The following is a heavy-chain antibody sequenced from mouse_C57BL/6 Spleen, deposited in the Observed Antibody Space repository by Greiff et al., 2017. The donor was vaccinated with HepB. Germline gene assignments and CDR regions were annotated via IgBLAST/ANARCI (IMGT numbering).Heavy chain of an antibody. J-gene: IGHJ2*01. V-gene: IGHV1-69*01. CDR2: IDPSDSYT. CDR1: GYTFTSYW. D-gene: IGHD1-1*01. CDR3: AIRLLRSHFDY. Sequence: QVQLQQPGAELVMPGASVKLSCKASGYTFTSYWMHWVKQRPGQGLEWIGEIDPSDSYTNYNQKFKGKSTLTVDKSSSTAYMQLSSLTSEDSAVYYCAIRLLRSHFDYWGQGTTLTVSS.